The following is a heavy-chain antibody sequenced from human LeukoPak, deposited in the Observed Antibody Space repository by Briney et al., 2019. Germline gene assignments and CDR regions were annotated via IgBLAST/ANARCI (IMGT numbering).Heavy chain of an antibody. CDR1: GGSISSSSYY. CDR2: IYYSGST. CDR3: ARLLLRYYFDY. J-gene: IGHJ4*02. V-gene: IGHV4-39*01. Sequence: SETLSLTCTVSGGSISSSSYYWGWIRQPPGKGREWIGSIYYSGSTYYNPSLKSRVTISVDTSKNQFSLKLSSVTAADTAVYYCARLLLRYYFDYWGQGTLVTVSS. D-gene: IGHD2-21*01.